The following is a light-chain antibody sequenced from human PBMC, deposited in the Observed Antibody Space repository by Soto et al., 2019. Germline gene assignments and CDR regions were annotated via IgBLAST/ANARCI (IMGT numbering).Light chain of an antibody. J-gene: IGKJ1*01. CDR2: AAS. CDR3: QHYYSYPRT. Sequence: AIRMTQSPSSLSASTGDRVTITCRASQGISSYLAWYQQKPGKAPKLLIYAASTLQSVVPSRFSGSGSRTDFNLTISCLQSEDFATYYCQHYYSYPRTFGQGTKVEIK. CDR1: QGISSY. V-gene: IGKV1-8*01.